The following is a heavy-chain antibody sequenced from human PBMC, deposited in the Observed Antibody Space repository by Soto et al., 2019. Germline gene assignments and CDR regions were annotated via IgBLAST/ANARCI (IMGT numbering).Heavy chain of an antibody. CDR1: GFTFSDYA. J-gene: IGHJ4*02. V-gene: IGHV3-30*18. D-gene: IGHD6-19*01. Sequence: GGSLRLSGAASGFTFSDYAMHWVRQAPGKGLEWVAVVSHDGRSTHYADSVKGRFTISRDSSKNTVSLEMTSLRAEDTAVYYCAKGGRQWLVTSDFNHWGQGAXVTVSS. CDR3: AKGGRQWLVTSDFNH. CDR2: VSHDGRST.